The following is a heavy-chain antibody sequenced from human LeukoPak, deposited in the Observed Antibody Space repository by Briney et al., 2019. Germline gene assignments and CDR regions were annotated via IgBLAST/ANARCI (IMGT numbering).Heavy chain of an antibody. D-gene: IGHD3-3*01. V-gene: IGHV1-18*01. Sequence: ASVKVSCKASGYTFTSYGISLVRQAPGQGLEWMGWISAYNGNTNYAQKLQGRVTMTTDTSTSTAYMELRSLRSDDTAVYYCARPNDYDFWSGLDWLDPWGQGTLVTVSS. CDR3: ARPNDYDFWSGLDWLDP. CDR2: ISAYNGNT. CDR1: GYTFTSYG. J-gene: IGHJ5*02.